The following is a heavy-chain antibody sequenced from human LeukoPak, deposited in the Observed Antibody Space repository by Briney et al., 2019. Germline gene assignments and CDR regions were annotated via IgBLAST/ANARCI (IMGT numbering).Heavy chain of an antibody. V-gene: IGHV3-7*04. D-gene: IGHD1-14*01. CDR3: ARAVYANWFDP. CDR2: IKQDGSEK. CDR1: GLTFSCYW. Sequence: PGGSLRLCCAGSGLTFSCYWLSWVGQAPGKGLEWVANIKQDGSEKYYVDSVKGRFTISRDNAKNSLYLQMNSLRAEDTAVYYCARAVYANWFDPWGQGTLVTVSS. J-gene: IGHJ5*02.